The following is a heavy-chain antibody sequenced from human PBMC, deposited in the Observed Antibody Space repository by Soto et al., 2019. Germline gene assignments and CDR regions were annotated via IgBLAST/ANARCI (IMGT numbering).Heavy chain of an antibody. CDR3: ARGLAAGDY. D-gene: IGHD6-13*01. J-gene: IGHJ4*02. CDR1: GYTFTNYY. V-gene: IGHV1-46*01. CDR2: INPNGGST. Sequence: QVQLVQSGAEVKNPGASVKFSCKASGYTFTNYYIHWVRQAPGQGLEWMAIINPNGGSTNYAQEFQGRVTLARDTFTNTVDMELSSLRSEDTAIYYCARGLAAGDYWGQGTLVTVSS.